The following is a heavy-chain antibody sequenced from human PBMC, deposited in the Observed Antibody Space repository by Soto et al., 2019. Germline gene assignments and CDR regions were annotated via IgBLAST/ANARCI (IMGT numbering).Heavy chain of an antibody. D-gene: IGHD4-4*01. V-gene: IGHV3-30-3*01. CDR1: GFTFSSYA. CDR3: ERDDYSKFKFDY. CDR2: ISYDGSNK. J-gene: IGHJ4*02. Sequence: PGGSMRLSCAASGFTFSSYAMHWVRQAPGKGLEWVAVISYDGSNKYYADSVKGRFTISRDNSKNTLYLQMNSLRAEDTAVYYCERDDYSKFKFDYWGQGTLVTVPQ.